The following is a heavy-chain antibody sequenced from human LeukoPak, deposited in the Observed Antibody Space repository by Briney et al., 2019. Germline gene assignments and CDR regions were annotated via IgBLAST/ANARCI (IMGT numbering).Heavy chain of an antibody. V-gene: IGHV3-11*01. CDR2: ISSSGSTI. Sequence: GGSLRLSCAASGFTFSDYYMSWIRQAPGKGLEWVSYISSSGSTIYYADSVKGRFTISRDNAKNSLYLQVNSLRAEDTAEYYCARDGGAYYYDSSGYYYKESYYYYGMDVWGQGTTVTVSS. D-gene: IGHD3-22*01. J-gene: IGHJ6*02. CDR3: ARDGGAYYYDSSGYYYKESYYYYGMDV. CDR1: GFTFSDYY.